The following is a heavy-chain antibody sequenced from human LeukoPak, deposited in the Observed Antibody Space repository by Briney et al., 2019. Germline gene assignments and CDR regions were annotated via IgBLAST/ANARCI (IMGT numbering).Heavy chain of an antibody. CDR2: ISSGSSYI. J-gene: IGHJ4*02. CDR1: GFTFSSYS. Sequence: PGGSLRLSCAASGFTFSSYSMNWVRQAPGKGLEWVSSISSGSSYIYYADSVEGRFTISRENAKNSLYLQMDSLRAEDTAVYYCARLTGNYGDYWGQGTLVTVSS. V-gene: IGHV3-21*01. CDR3: ARLTGNYGDY. D-gene: IGHD3-10*01.